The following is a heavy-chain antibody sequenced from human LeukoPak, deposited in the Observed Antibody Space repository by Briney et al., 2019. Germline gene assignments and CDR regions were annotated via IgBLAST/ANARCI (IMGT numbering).Heavy chain of an antibody. CDR1: GGSFSGYY. CDR3: ARLETYYDFWSGYYPYYFDY. D-gene: IGHD3-3*01. V-gene: IGHV4-34*01. CDR2: INHSGGT. J-gene: IGHJ4*02. Sequence: PSETLSLTCAVYGGSFSGYYWSWIRQPPGKGLEWIGEINHSGGTNYNPSLKSRVTISVDTSKNQFSLKLSSVTAADTAVYYCARLETYYDFWSGYYPYYFDYWGQGTLVTVSS.